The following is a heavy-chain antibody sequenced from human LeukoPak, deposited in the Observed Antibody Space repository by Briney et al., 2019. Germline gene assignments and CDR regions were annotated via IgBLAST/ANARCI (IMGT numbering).Heavy chain of an antibody. D-gene: IGHD3-22*01. CDR3: VRDMGYYDKV. CDR1: GFTFSTSW. V-gene: IGHV3-74*01. Sequence: GGSLRLSCATSGFTFSTSWMHWVRQAPGKGLVWVSRINTDGNTRDYADSVKGRFTISRDNAKNTLYLQMTRLRAEDTAVYYCVRDMGYYDKVWGQGTLVTVSS. CDR2: INTDGNTR. J-gene: IGHJ4*02.